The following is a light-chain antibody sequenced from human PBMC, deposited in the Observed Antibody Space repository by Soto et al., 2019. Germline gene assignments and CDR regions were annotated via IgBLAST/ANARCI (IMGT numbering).Light chain of an antibody. CDR1: QSIRSW. CDR3: QQYNSYPWT. V-gene: IGKV1-5*03. Sequence: DIQITQSPSTLSASVGDRVTITCRCSQSIRSWLAWYQQKPGKAPKLLIYKASSLETGVPLRFSGSGSGTEFTLTISSLQPDDFATYYCQQYNSYPWTLGQGTKVDIK. CDR2: KAS. J-gene: IGKJ1*01.